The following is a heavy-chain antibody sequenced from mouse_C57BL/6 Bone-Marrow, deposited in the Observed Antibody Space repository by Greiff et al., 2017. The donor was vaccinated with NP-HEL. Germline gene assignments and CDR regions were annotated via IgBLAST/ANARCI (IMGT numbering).Heavy chain of an antibody. CDR2: IYPGSGST. V-gene: IGHV1-55*01. CDR1: GYTFTSYW. CDR3: ARSENLLLYDC. J-gene: IGHJ2*01. Sequence: VKLQQSGAELVKPGASVKMSCTASGYTFTSYWITWVKQRPGQGLEWIGDIYPGSGSTNYNEKFKSKATLTVDTSSSTAYMQLSSLTSEDSAVYYCARSENLLLYDCWGQGTTLTVST. D-gene: IGHD2-12*01.